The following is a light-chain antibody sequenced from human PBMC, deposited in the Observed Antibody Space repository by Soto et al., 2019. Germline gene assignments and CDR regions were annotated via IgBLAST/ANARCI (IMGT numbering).Light chain of an antibody. CDR3: QQSYSTPIT. Sequence: PSSLSASVGDRVTITCRASQSISSYLNWYQQKPGKAPKLLIYAASSLQSGVPSRFSGSGSGTDFTLTISSLQPEDFATYYCQQSYSTPITFGQGTRLETK. V-gene: IGKV1-39*01. J-gene: IGKJ5*01. CDR2: AAS. CDR1: QSISSY.